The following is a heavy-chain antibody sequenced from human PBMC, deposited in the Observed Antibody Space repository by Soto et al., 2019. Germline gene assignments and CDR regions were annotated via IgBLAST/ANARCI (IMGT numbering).Heavy chain of an antibody. J-gene: IGHJ4*02. CDR3: ARWSPLVVTHNYFDY. D-gene: IGHD2-21*02. Sequence: QVQLVQSGAEVKKPGASVKVSCKASGYTFTSYYMHWVRQAPGQGLEWMGIINPSGGSTSYAQKFQGRVTMTRDTSTSTVYMELSSLRSEDTAVYYCARWSPLVVTHNYFDYWGQGTLVTVSS. CDR1: GYTFTSYY. V-gene: IGHV1-46*01. CDR2: INPSGGST.